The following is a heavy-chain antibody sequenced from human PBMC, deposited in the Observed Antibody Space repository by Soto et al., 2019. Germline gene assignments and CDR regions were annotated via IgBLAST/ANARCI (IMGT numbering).Heavy chain of an antibody. CDR3: ARVSPTSVARGPVGYFYVLDV. CDR1: GGSISPYY. CDR2: IYYTGST. D-gene: IGHD3-10*01. J-gene: IGHJ6*02. V-gene: IGHV4-59*01. Sequence: SETLSLTCTVSGGSISPYYWSWIRQSPYKGLEWIGYIYYTGSTTYNAPLESRVTMSVDTSNNQLSLKLSSVTSADTAVYYCARVSPTSVARGPVGYFYVLDVWGRGTTVTVSS.